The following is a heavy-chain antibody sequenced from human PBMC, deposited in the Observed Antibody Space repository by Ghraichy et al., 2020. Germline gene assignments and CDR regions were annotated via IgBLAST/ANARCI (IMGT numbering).Heavy chain of an antibody. CDR1: GFTFSSYA. D-gene: IGHD6-19*01. CDR3: AKDWLRGWYQGPNDY. V-gene: IGHV3-23*01. Sequence: SCAASGFTFSSYAMSWVRQAPGKGLEWVSAISGSGGSTYYADSVKGRFTISRDNSKNTLYLQMNSLRAEDTAVYYCAKDWLRGWYQGPNDYWGQGTLVTVSS. J-gene: IGHJ4*02. CDR2: ISGSGGST.